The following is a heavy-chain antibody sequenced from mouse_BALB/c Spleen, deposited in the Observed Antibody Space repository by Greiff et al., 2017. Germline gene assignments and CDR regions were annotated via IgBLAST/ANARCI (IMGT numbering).Heavy chain of an antibody. CDR3: ARDYDGYYAMDY. CDR2: INPGSGGT. V-gene: IGHV1-54*01. CDR1: GYAFTNYL. J-gene: IGHJ4*01. D-gene: IGHD2-3*01. Sequence: VMLVESGAELVRPGTSVKVSCKASGYAFTNYLIEWVKQRPGQGLEWIGVINPGSGGTNYNEKFKGKATLTADKSSSTAYMQLSSLTSDDSAVYFCARDYDGYYAMDYWGQGTSVTVSS.